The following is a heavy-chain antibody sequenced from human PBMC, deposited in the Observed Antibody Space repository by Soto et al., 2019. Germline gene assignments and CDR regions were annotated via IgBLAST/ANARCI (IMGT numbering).Heavy chain of an antibody. Sequence: GGSLRLSCAASGFTFSSYAMSWVRQAPGPGLEWVSGITDSGGSTYYADSVKGRLTISRENCKSALYLQMNSLRVEDTDVYYCAKLGNDWGYYYYGMNVWGQGTTVTVSS. CDR2: ITDSGGST. D-gene: IGHD7-27*01. CDR3: AKLGNDWGYYYYGMNV. V-gene: IGHV3-23*01. J-gene: IGHJ6*02. CDR1: GFTFSSYA.